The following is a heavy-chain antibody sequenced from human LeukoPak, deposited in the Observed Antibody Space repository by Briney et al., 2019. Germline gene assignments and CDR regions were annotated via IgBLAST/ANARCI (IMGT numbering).Heavy chain of an antibody. CDR1: GGSISSSNW. Sequence: SGTLSLTCAVSGGSISSSNWWSWVRPPPGKGLEWIGEIYHSGSTNYNPSLKRRVTISVDKSKNQFSLKLSSVTAADTAVYYCAREWYYCSSTSCYFYYGMDVWGKGTTVTVSS. CDR2: IYHSGST. CDR3: AREWYYCSSTSCYFYYGMDV. V-gene: IGHV4-4*02. D-gene: IGHD2-2*01. J-gene: IGHJ6*04.